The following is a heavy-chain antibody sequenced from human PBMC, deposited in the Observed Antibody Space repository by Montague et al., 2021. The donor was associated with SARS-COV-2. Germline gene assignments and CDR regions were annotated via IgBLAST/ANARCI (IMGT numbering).Heavy chain of an antibody. Sequence: CAISGDSVSSNGGAWNWIRQSPSRGLEWLGRTYYRSKWFYDYAVSLKSRLTIKPDTSKNQFSLKLSSVTAADTAVYYCARGDIVVVPAALGIAFYYYYYMDVWGKGTTVTVSS. CDR2: TYYRSKWFY. J-gene: IGHJ6*03. V-gene: IGHV6-1*01. D-gene: IGHD2-2*01. CDR1: GDSVSSNGGA. CDR3: ARGDIVVVPAALGIAFYYYYYMDV.